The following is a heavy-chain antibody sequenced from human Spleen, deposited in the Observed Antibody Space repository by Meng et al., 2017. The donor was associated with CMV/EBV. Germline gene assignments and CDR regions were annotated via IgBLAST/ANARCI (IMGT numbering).Heavy chain of an antibody. CDR1: GSISSGDYS. V-gene: IGHV4-31*02. J-gene: IGHJ5*02. Sequence: GSISSGDYSWSWIRQRPGKDLEWIGYIFYSGSTYYSPSLKSRVTISVDMSKNQFSLKLSSVTAADTAVYYCARDHYDSGNYYSAPFDPWGQGTLVTVSS. CDR2: IFYSGST. CDR3: ARDHYDSGNYYSAPFDP. D-gene: IGHD3-10*01.